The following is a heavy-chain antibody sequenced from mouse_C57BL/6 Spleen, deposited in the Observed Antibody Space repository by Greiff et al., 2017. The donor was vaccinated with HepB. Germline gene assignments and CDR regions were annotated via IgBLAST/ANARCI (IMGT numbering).Heavy chain of an antibody. CDR1: GYTFTSYW. V-gene: IGHV1-55*01. J-gene: IGHJ4*01. D-gene: IGHD2-4*01. CDR3: ARTLYDYDVGYYAMDY. CDR2: IYPGSGST. Sequence: VQLQQPGAELVKPGASVKMSCKASGYTFTSYWITWVKQRPGQGLEWIGDIYPGSGSTNYNEKFKSKATLTVDTSSSTAYMQLSSLTSEDSAVYYCARTLYDYDVGYYAMDYWGQGTSVTVSS.